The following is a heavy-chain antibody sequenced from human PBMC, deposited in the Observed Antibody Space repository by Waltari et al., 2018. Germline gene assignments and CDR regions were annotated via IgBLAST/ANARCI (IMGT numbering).Heavy chain of an antibody. Sequence: QLHLQESGPGLVEPSGTLYLTCSVSSVSINSGYWGWIRQPPGKGLEWLGNIYYSGGTYLSPSLDSRIAISVDTSRNQFFLSLTSVTAADTAVYYCARARCSTSSCLFVSGFDPWGQGILVTVSS. CDR1: SVSINSGY. CDR2: IYYSGGT. V-gene: IGHV4-59*04. J-gene: IGHJ5*02. D-gene: IGHD6-13*01. CDR3: ARARCSTSSCLFVSGFDP.